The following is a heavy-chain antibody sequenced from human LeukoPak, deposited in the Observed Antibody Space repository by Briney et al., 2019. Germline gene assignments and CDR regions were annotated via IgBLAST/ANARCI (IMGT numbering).Heavy chain of an antibody. D-gene: IGHD3-10*01. J-gene: IGHJ3*02. CDR3: AKDFRWFGELWKYDAFDI. CDR2: LSGSGGST. CDR1: GFTFSSYA. V-gene: IGHV3-23*01. Sequence: GGSLRLSCAASGFTFSSYAMSWVRQAPGKGLEWVSALSGSGGSTYYADSVKGRFTISRDNSKNTLYLQMNSLRAEDTAVYYCAKDFRWFGELWKYDAFDIWGQGTMVTVSS.